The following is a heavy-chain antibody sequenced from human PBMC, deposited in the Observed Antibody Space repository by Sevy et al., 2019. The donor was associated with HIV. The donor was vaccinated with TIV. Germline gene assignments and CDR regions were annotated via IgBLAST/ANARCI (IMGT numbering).Heavy chain of an antibody. CDR1: GFTFDDYA. Sequence: GGSLRLSCAVSGFTFDDYAMHWVRQAPGKGLEWVSLISWDGGSTYYADSVKGRFTISRDNSKKSLYLQMNSLKAEDTALYYCAKRYRIAVAGDYYYSGMDVWGQGTTVTVSS. J-gene: IGHJ6*02. D-gene: IGHD6-13*01. CDR2: ISWDGGST. V-gene: IGHV3-43D*03. CDR3: AKRYRIAVAGDYYYSGMDV.